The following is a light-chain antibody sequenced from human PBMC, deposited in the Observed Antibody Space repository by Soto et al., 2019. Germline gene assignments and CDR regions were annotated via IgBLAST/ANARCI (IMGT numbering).Light chain of an antibody. CDR1: QSVSSN. V-gene: IGKV3-15*01. CDR3: QQYNNWWT. J-gene: IGKJ1*01. CDR2: GAS. Sequence: EIVMTQSPATLSVSPGERATLSCRASQSVSSNLAWYQQKPGQAPRLLIYGASTRATGIPARFSGSGSGTEFTLTISSLQSEDFDVYYCQQYNNWWTFGQGTKVEIK.